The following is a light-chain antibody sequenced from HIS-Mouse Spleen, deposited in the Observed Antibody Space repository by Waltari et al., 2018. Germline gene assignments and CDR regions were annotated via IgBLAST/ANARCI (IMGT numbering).Light chain of an antibody. CDR3: SSYAGSNNLV. V-gene: IGLV2-8*01. CDR1: SSDVGGYNH. J-gene: IGLJ2*01. CDR2: ELS. Sequence: QSALTQPPSASGSPGQSVTISCTGTSSDVGGYNHVSWYHQHPGKAPKLVIYELSKRPSGVPDRFSGSKSGNTAALTVSGLQAEDEADYYCSSYAGSNNLVFGGGTKLTVL.